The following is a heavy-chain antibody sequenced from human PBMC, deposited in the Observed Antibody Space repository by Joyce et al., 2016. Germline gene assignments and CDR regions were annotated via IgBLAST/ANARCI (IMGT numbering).Heavy chain of an antibody. Sequence: EVQLVESGGGLVKPGGSLRLSCEASGFIFSNSWMSWVRQAPGKVLEWVGRIKSKADGGTTDFAAPVKGRFAISRDDSKNTLYLQMNSLKTEDAAVYYCTSDPLLISATPGDYWGQGTLVAVSS. CDR2: IKSKADGGTT. D-gene: IGHD2-15*01. CDR1: GFIFSNSW. CDR3: TSDPLLISATPGDY. V-gene: IGHV3-15*01. J-gene: IGHJ4*02.